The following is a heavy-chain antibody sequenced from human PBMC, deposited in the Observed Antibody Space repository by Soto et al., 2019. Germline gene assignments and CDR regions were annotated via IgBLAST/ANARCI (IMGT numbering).Heavy chain of an antibody. CDR2: ISNRGDT. D-gene: IGHD2-15*01. CDR1: GFIVSNTY. Sequence: EVQLVESGGGLVQPGGSLRLSCTASGFIVSNTYVNWVRQATGKGLEWVSVISNRGDTHYADSVRGRFSLSRDISDNTLHLQMNNRRVEDTAVYYCAREPRYCRGGSCSITGDAYDIWGQGTMVTVSS. J-gene: IGHJ3*02. V-gene: IGHV3-66*01. CDR3: AREPRYCRGGSCSITGDAYDI.